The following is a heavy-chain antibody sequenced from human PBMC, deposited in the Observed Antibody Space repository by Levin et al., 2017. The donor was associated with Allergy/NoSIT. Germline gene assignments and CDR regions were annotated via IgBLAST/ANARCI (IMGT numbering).Heavy chain of an antibody. Sequence: WIGALYRSGSTNYSPSLESRVAISVDTSKNQFSLKLTSVTAADTAVYYCARTYGDYRGYYYYMDVWGKGTTVTVSS. D-gene: IGHD4-17*01. J-gene: IGHJ6*03. CDR3: ARTYGDYRGYYYYMDV. V-gene: IGHV4-4*02. CDR2: LYRSGST.